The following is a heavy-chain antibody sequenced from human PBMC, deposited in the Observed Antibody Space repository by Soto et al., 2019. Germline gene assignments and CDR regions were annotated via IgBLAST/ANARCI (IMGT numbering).Heavy chain of an antibody. V-gene: IGHV2-5*01. CDR1: GFSLGDFGEG. J-gene: IGHJ4*02. CDR2: IYWNDDE. D-gene: IGHD2-21*01. Sequence: QITLEESGPTLVKPTQTLTLTCSFSGFSLGDFGEGVGWVRQPPGEALEWLALIYWNDDESYNPSLESRLTSSKDDSKNQVVLTMTHMDPLDTATDHWAHERGCCGSRGTRGQGTLVSVSS. CDR3: AHERGCCGSRGT.